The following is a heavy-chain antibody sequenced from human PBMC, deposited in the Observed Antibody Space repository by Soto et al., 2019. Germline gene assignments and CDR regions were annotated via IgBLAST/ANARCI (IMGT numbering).Heavy chain of an antibody. D-gene: IGHD2-2*01. CDR3: ARNPPRAGAITSQWHRNYNTRYQLPPGGAFDI. Sequence: QVQLQQWGAGLVKPSATLSLTCAVYGGSFSGNYWSWIRQPPGKGLEWIGEINHSGSTNFNPSLKSRVTISVDTSKNQFSLRVSSVTAADTAVYYCARNPPRAGAITSQWHRNYNTRYQLPPGGAFDIWGQGTMVTVSS. CDR1: GGSFSGNY. CDR2: INHSGST. V-gene: IGHV4-34*01. J-gene: IGHJ3*02.